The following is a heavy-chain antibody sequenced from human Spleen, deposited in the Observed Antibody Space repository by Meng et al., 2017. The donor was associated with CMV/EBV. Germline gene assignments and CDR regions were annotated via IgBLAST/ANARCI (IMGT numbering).Heavy chain of an antibody. CDR1: GFSLNTSGVG. CDR3: AHRLPSTGYLDY. V-gene: IGHV2-5*01. Sequence: FSGFSLNTSGVGVGLIRQPPGKALEWLALIYWNDDKRYSPSLRSRLTITKDTSKNQVVLTMTNMDPVDTATYYCAHRLPSTGYLDYWGQGTLVTVSS. D-gene: IGHD4-17*01. CDR2: IYWNDDK. J-gene: IGHJ4*02.